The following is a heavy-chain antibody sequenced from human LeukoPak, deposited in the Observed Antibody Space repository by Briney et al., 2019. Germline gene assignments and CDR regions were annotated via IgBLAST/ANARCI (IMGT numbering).Heavy chain of an antibody. Sequence: PGGSLRLSCAASGFAFSSYAMSWVRQAPEKGLEWISGIGGSGVATYYADSVKGRFTISRDNSKNTLHLQMNSLRVDDTAVYYCTKVEVDGDYTPAFWGQGTLVTVSS. V-gene: IGHV3-23*01. CDR1: GFAFSSYA. CDR3: TKVEVDGDYTPAF. D-gene: IGHD4-17*01. J-gene: IGHJ4*02. CDR2: IGGSGVAT.